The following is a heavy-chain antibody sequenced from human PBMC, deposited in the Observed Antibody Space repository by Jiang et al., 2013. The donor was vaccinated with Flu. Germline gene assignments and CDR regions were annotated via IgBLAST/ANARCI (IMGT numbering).Heavy chain of an antibody. Sequence: RNKANRYTTEYAASVKGRFTISRDDSKNSLSLQMNSLKTDDTAVYYCVTHGGPLSAGKVFDYWGQGTLLTVSS. CDR3: VTHGGPLSAGKVFDY. V-gene: IGHV3-72*01. D-gene: IGHD6-13*01. CDR2: RNKANRYTT. J-gene: IGHJ4*02.